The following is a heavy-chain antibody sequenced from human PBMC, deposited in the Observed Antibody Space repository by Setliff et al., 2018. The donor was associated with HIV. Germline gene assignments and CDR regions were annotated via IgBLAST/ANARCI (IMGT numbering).Heavy chain of an antibody. D-gene: IGHD3-22*01. V-gene: IGHV3-48*01. CDR3: ARSHYDSRGYYYRGDAFDI. CDR1: GFTFSTYG. J-gene: IGHJ3*02. Sequence: GGSLRLSCEASGFTFSTYGMNWVRHAPGKGLEWVAQISSSGFPIYYADSVRGRFTASRDNGKNSLFLQMNSLRAEDTAVYYCARSHYDSRGYYYRGDAFDIWGLGTMVTVSS. CDR2: ISSSGFPI.